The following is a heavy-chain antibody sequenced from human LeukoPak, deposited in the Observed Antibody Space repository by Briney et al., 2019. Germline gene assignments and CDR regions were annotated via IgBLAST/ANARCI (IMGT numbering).Heavy chain of an antibody. CDR3: AKRRSRNMGPVAS. CDR2: SSESDT. J-gene: IGHJ4*02. CDR1: GFTISRDA. V-gene: IGHV3-23*01. D-gene: IGHD2-2*01. Sequence: PGGSLRLSCVASGFTISRDAMTWVRQAPGKGLEWVSASSESDTYYTDSVRGRFTISRDDSKNTLYLQMNSLRGEDTAVYYCAKRRSRNMGPVASWGQGTLVTVS.